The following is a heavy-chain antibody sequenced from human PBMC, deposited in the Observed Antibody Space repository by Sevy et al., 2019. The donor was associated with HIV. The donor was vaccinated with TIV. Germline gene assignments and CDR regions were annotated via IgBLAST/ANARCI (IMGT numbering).Heavy chain of an antibody. Sequence: GGSLRLSCAASGFTFRSYTMNWLRQAPGKGLEWVACISMRGNHIYYADSVNGRFTSSRDNAKNLVFLQLNSLRVDDTAVYYCARAPMGTLIGYSFGSDFDSWGRGTQVTVSS. J-gene: IGHJ4*02. CDR2: ISMRGNHI. D-gene: IGHD5-18*01. V-gene: IGHV3-21*01. CDR1: GFTFRSYT. CDR3: ARAPMGTLIGYSFGSDFDS.